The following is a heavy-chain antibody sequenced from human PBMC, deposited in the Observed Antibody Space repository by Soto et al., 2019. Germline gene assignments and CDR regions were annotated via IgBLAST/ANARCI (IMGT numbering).Heavy chain of an antibody. V-gene: IGHV3-7*05. CDR3: ARDIHCSGGSCYYGMDV. J-gene: IGHJ6*02. CDR2: IKQDGSEK. Sequence: GGSLRLSCAASGFTFSSYWMSWVRQAPGKGLEWVANIKQDGSEKYYVDSVKGRFTISRDNAKNSLYLQMNSLRAEDTAVYYCARDIHCSGGSCYYGMDVWGQGTTVTVSS. CDR1: GFTFSSYW. D-gene: IGHD2-15*01.